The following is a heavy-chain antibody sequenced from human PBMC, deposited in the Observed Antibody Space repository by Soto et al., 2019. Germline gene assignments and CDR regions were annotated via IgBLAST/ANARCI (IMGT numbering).Heavy chain of an antibody. Sequence: QVQLVQSGAEVKKPGSSVKVSCKASGGTFSSYAISWVRQAPGQGLEWMGGIIPIFGTANYAQKFQGRVTITADESTSTAYMELSSLRVENTAVYYCARGINPVVVAVNVPNWFDTWGQVTLVTVSS. J-gene: IGHJ5*02. CDR1: GGTFSSYA. V-gene: IGHV1-69*12. D-gene: IGHD2-15*01. CDR2: IIPIFGTA. CDR3: ARGINPVVVAVNVPNWFDT.